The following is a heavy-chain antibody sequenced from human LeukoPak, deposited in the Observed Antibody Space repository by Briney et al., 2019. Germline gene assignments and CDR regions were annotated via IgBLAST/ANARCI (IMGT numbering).Heavy chain of an antibody. J-gene: IGHJ4*02. V-gene: IGHV4-59*08. CDR3: ARRSDGRPPYYFDY. D-gene: IGHD2-15*01. CDR1: GGSISSYY. Sequence: SETLSLTCTVSGGSISSYYWSWIRQPPGKGLEWIGYIYYSGSTNYNPSLKSRVTISVDTSKNQFSLKLSSVTAADTAVYYCARRSDGRPPYYFDYWGQGTLVTVSS. CDR2: IYYSGST.